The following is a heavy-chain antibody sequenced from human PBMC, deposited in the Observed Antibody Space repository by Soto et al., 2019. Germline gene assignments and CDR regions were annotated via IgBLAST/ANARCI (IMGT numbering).Heavy chain of an antibody. V-gene: IGHV1-46*01. CDR3: ARSYCGGDCPNNWFDP. CDR1: GYIFSGYY. Sequence: ASVKVSCKASGYIFSGYYIHWVRQVSGQGLEWMGIINPSGGTTIYAQEFQGRVTMTRDTTTSTVYMELSRLRSEDTAMYYCARSYCGGDCPNNWFDPWG. CDR2: INPSGGTT. J-gene: IGHJ5*02. D-gene: IGHD2-21*02.